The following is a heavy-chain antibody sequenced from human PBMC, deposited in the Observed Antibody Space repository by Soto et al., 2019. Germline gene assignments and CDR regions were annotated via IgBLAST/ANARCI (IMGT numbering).Heavy chain of an antibody. D-gene: IGHD3-16*01. J-gene: IGHJ4*02. CDR3: AREFPYYDSSDSYFDY. V-gene: IGHV6-1*01. CDR1: GDSVSGNSAA. Sequence: SQTLSLTCAISGDSVSGNSAAWNWIRQSPSRGLEWLGRTYYRSKWYNDYAVSVKSRITVTPDTSKNQFSLHLNSVTPEDTAVYYGAREFPYYDSSDSYFDYWGRRALGAVSS. CDR2: TYYRSKWYN.